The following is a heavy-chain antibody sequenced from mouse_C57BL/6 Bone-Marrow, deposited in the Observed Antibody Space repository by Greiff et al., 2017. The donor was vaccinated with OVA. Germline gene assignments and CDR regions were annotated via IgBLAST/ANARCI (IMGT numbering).Heavy chain of an antibody. Sequence: QVQLKQSGAELMKPGASVKLSCKATGYTFTGYWIEWVKQRPGHGLEWIGEILPGSGSTNYNEKFKGKATFTADTSSNTAYMQLSSLTTEDSAIYYCARVGSDDGYYAWYFDVWGTGTTVTGSS. D-gene: IGHD2-3*01. CDR3: ARVGSDDGYYAWYFDV. CDR2: ILPGSGST. J-gene: IGHJ1*03. V-gene: IGHV1-9*01. CDR1: GYTFTGYW.